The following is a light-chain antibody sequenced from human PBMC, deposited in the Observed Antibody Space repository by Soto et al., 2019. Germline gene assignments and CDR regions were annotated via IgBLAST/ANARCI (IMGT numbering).Light chain of an antibody. J-gene: IGLJ1*01. V-gene: IGLV2-14*03. CDR3: SSYTSTSTYV. Sequence: QSVLTQPASVNGSPGQSITISCTGTNSDVGGYKSASWYQQHPGKAPKLLIYNVSNRPSGISDRFSGSWSGDTASLTISGLQAEDEADYYCSSYTSTSTYVFGTGTKVTVL. CDR2: NVS. CDR1: NSDVGGYKS.